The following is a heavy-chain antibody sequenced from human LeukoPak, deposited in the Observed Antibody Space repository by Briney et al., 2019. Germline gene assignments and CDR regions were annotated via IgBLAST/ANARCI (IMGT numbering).Heavy chain of an antibody. CDR1: GFTFSSYG. Sequence: GGSLRLSCAASGFTFSSYGMHWVRQAPGKGLEWVAFIRYDGSNKYYADSVKGRFTISRDNSKNTLYLQMNSLRAEDTAVYYCAKDLYSYGPHSFDYWGQGTLVTVSS. CDR2: IRYDGSNK. D-gene: IGHD5-18*01. J-gene: IGHJ4*02. CDR3: AKDLYSYGPHSFDY. V-gene: IGHV3-30*02.